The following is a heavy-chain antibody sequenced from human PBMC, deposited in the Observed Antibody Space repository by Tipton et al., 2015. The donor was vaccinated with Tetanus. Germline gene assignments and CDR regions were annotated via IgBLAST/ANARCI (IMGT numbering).Heavy chain of an antibody. Sequence: QLVQSGGGLIQPGGSLRLSCSVSGDSGSRHYWSWIRQPPGKGLEWIGDIFYSGNSIPNPSFRSRVTMSADTSRTLFSLTLMSVTAADTAVYYCARDQGGGRVVRLNWFDPWGHGTLVTVSS. CDR2: IFYSGNS. D-gene: IGHD6-6*01. CDR1: GDSGSRHY. CDR3: ARDQGGGRVVRLNWFDP. V-gene: IGHV4-59*02. J-gene: IGHJ5*02.